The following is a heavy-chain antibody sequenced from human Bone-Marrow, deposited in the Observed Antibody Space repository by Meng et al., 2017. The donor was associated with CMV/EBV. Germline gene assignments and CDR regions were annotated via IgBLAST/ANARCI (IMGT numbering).Heavy chain of an antibody. CDR3: ASRKRVEYSSSSPLDY. CDR1: GFTFSSYE. Sequence: GESLKISCAASGFTFSSYEMNWVRQAPGKGLEWVSYISSRGSTIYYADSVKGRFTISRDNSKNTLYFQMNSLRAEDTAVYYCASRKRVEYSSSSPLDYWGQGTRVTVSS. V-gene: IGHV3-48*03. CDR2: ISSRGSTI. J-gene: IGHJ4*02. D-gene: IGHD6-6*01.